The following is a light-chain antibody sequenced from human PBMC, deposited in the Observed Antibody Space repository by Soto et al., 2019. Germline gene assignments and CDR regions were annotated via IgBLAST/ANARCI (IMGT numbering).Light chain of an antibody. J-gene: IGKJ4*01. CDR2: AAS. CDR1: QGINSW. Sequence: DVQLTQSPSSVSASVGDRVTITCRASQGINSWLAWYQQRPGKAPNLLIYAASTLQSGVPSRFSGSGSGTDFTLTITRLQPEDFATYYCQQANSFPPTFGGGTKVEIK. V-gene: IGKV1-12*01. CDR3: QQANSFPPT.